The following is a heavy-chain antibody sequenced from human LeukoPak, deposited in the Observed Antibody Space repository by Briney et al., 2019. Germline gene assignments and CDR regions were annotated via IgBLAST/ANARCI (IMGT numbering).Heavy chain of an antibody. CDR3: ARDSVRDYDILTGFPYYYYYGMDV. CDR1: GYTFGVYY. Sequence: ASVKVSCKASGYTFGVYYMNWVRQAPGQGLDLMGWINPKSGATNYAQRFQGRVTMTRDLSISTAYMEMSSLRSDDTAVYYCARDSVRDYDILTGFPYYYYYGMDVWGQGTTVTVSS. J-gene: IGHJ6*02. V-gene: IGHV1-2*02. D-gene: IGHD3-9*01. CDR2: INPKSGAT.